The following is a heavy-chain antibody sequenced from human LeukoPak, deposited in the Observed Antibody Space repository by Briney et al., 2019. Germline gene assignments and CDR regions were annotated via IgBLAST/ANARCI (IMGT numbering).Heavy chain of an antibody. V-gene: IGHV3-7*03. J-gene: IGHJ4*02. CDR1: GFSFSNYW. D-gene: IGHD1-26*01. CDR2: IKQDESEK. CDR3: ARLVGDVTTWDC. Sequence: PGGSLRLSCTASGFSFSNYWMSWVRQAPGKGLGWVASIKQDESEKYYVDSVKGRFTTSRDNAKRSLYLQMNALRGEDTAVYYCARLVGDVTTWDCWGQGTLVTVSS.